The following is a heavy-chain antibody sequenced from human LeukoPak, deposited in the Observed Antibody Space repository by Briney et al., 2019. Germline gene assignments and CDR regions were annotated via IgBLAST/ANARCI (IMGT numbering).Heavy chain of an antibody. V-gene: IGHV4-59*08. J-gene: IGHJ4*02. CDR1: AGSSSTNY. D-gene: IGHD2-15*01. Sequence: SETLSLTCSVSAGSSSTNYWIWSSQPPGKGLEWIGHIYFRGSTNYSPSLESRVTISLYTSNNQFSLNLNSVTAAATAVYYCARHSARDLDYWGQGTLVTVSS. CDR3: ARHSARDLDY. CDR2: IYFRGST.